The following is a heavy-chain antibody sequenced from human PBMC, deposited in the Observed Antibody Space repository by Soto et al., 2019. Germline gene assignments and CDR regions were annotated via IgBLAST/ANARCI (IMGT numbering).Heavy chain of an antibody. CDR3: ARVLARTSVAGGFDP. CDR2: IIPIFGTA. Sequence: GASVEVSCKASGGTFGSCASRWVRQAPGQGLEWMGGIIPIFGTANYAQKFQGRATITADESTSTAYMELSSLRSEDTAVYYCARVLARTSVAGGFDPWGQGTLVTVSS. D-gene: IGHD6-19*01. CDR1: GGTFGSCA. V-gene: IGHV1-69*13. J-gene: IGHJ5*02.